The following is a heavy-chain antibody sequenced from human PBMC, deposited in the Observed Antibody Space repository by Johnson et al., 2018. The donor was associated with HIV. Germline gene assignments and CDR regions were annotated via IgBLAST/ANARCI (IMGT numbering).Heavy chain of an antibody. D-gene: IGHD3-16*02. CDR1: GFTFSSYG. CDR2: IKPDGSEN. J-gene: IGHJ3*02. Sequence: VQLVESGGGLVQPGGSLRLSCAASGFTFSSYGMSWVRQAPGKGLEWVTNIKPDGSENYYVDSVRGRFTISRDDSKNTLYLQMNSLTTEDTAVYYCTTAIVIDAFDIWGQGTMVTVSS. CDR3: TTAIVIDAFDI. V-gene: IGHV3-7*03.